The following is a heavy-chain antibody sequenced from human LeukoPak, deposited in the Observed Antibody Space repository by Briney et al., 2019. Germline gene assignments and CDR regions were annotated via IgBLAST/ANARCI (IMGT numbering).Heavy chain of an antibody. D-gene: IGHD3-3*01. V-gene: IGHV1-46*03. CDR2: INPSGGST. J-gene: IGHJ5*02. CDR1: GYTFTSYY. Sequence: GASVKVSCKASGYTFTSYYMHWVRQAPGQGLQWMGIINPSGGSTSYAQKFQGRVTMTRDTSTSTVYMELSSLRSEDTAVYYCARVMGITIFGVVIYNWFDHWGQGTLVTVSS. CDR3: ARVMGITIFGVVIYNWFDH.